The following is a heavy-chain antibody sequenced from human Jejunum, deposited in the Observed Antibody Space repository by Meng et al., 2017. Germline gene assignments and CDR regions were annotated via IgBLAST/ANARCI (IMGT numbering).Heavy chain of an antibody. CDR2: ISSSGSTI. D-gene: IGHD3-3*01. CDR3: ARQFNYDYWSGYSSYYFDY. CDR1: GFIFSNFE. V-gene: IGHV3-48*03. Sequence: GESLKISCAASGFIFSNFEMNWVRQAPGKGLEWVSYISSSGSTIYYADSVKGRFTISRDNAKNSLFLQMNSLRADDTAVYYCARQFNYDYWSGYSSYYFDYWGQGTLVTCAS. J-gene: IGHJ4*02.